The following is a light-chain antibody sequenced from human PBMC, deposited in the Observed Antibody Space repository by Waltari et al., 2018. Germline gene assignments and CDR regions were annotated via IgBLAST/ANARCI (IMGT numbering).Light chain of an antibody. V-gene: IGLV2-14*03. Sequence: QSALTQPASVSGSPGQSITISCSGTSSDVGAYNYVCWYQQHPGKAPKLRIYDVSVRPSGVSNRFSGYKSGNTASLTISGLHTEDEADYYCGTSTTTRNHVFGTGTKVTVL. CDR2: DVS. CDR1: SSDVGAYNY. J-gene: IGLJ1*01. CDR3: GTSTTTRNHV.